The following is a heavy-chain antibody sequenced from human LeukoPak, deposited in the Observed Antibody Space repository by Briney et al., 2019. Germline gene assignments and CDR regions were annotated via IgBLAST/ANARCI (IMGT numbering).Heavy chain of an antibody. CDR1: GGTFSSYA. CDR3: ARDGSSGYDYSRYYYYGMDV. Sequence: GASVKVSCKASGGTFSSYAISWVRQAPGQGLEWMGRIIPILGIANYAQKFQGRVTITADKSTSTAYMELSSLRSEDTAVYYCARDGSSGYDYSRYYYYGMDVWGQGTTVTVSS. V-gene: IGHV1-69*04. D-gene: IGHD5-12*01. CDR2: IIPILGIA. J-gene: IGHJ6*02.